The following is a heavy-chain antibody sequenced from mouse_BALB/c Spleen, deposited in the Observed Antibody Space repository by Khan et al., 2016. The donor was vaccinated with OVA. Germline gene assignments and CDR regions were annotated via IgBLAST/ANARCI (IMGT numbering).Heavy chain of an antibody. D-gene: IGHD1-1*02. Sequence: QVQLKESGPGLVAPSQSLSITCTVSGFSLTDYGVSWIRQPPGKGLEWLGLIWGGGTTYYHSVLNSRLSLSKENSKSQVFLKMNSLQTDDTAMYYCAKLLWAHYYALDYWGQGTSVTVSS. V-gene: IGHV2-6-5*01. J-gene: IGHJ4*01. CDR3: AKLLWAHYYALDY. CDR1: GFSLTDYG. CDR2: IWGGGTT.